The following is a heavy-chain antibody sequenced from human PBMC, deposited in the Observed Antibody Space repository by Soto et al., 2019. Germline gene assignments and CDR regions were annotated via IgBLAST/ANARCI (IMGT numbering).Heavy chain of an antibody. V-gene: IGHV4-39*01. CDR2: IYYSGST. CDR1: GGSISSSSYY. D-gene: IGHD6-19*01. J-gene: IGHJ4*02. CDR3: ARRIAVARSPFDY. Sequence: QLQLQESGPGLVKPSETLSLICTVSGGSISSSSYYWGWIRQPPGKGLEWIGSIYYSGSTYYNPSLKSRVTISVDTSKNQFSLKLSSVTAADTAVYYCARRIAVARSPFDYWGQGTLVTVSS.